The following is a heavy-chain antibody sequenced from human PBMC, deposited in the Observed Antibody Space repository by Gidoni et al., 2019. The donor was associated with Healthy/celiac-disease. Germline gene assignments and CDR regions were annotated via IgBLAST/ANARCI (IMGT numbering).Heavy chain of an antibody. CDR3: ARTRQVPVDSSGYYYDPDAFDI. CDR2: IFSNDEK. D-gene: IGHD3-22*01. J-gene: IGHJ3*02. CDR1: GFSLSNARMG. Sequence: QVTLKESGPVLVKPTETLTLTCTVSGFSLSNARMGVSCIRQPPGKALEWLAHIFSNDEKSYSTSLKSRLTISKDTSKSQVVLTMTNMDPVDTATYYCARTRQVPVDSSGYYYDPDAFDIWGQGTMVTVSS. V-gene: IGHV2-26*01.